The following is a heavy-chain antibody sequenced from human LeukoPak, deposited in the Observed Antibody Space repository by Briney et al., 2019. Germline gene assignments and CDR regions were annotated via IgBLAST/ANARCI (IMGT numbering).Heavy chain of an antibody. D-gene: IGHD6-13*01. CDR2: ITSGTSYIYNA. V-gene: IGHV3-21*01. CDR3: ARAMDSSSWPLDY. CDR1: GFTFSSYS. Sequence: GGSLRLSCAASGFTFSSYSMNWVPQAPGKGLEWVSSITSGTSYIYNAYYADSVKGRFTISRDSAKNSLYLQMNSLRAEDTAVYYCARAMDSSSWPLDYWGRRTLVTVSS. J-gene: IGHJ4*02.